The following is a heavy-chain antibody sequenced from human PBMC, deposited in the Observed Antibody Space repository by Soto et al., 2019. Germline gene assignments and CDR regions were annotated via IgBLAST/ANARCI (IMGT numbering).Heavy chain of an antibody. D-gene: IGHD2-2*01. Sequence: EVQLVESGGGLVQPGGSLRLSCAASGFTFSGYGRHWVRQVPGTGLMWVSRINSDGSTTSYADSVKGRFTISRDNAKNTVYLQMNSLRAEDTAVYYCARVVPFYAFDIWGQGTMVTVSS. CDR1: GFTFSGYG. CDR3: ARVVPFYAFDI. V-gene: IGHV3-74*01. CDR2: INSDGSTT. J-gene: IGHJ3*02.